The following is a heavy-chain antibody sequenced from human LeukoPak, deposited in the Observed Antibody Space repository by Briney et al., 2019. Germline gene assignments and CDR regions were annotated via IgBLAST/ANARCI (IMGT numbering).Heavy chain of an antibody. V-gene: IGHV3-48*01. CDR3: ARRGYSSGWNRFDY. CDR1: GVTFRSDT. Sequence: GGSLRLSCAASGVTFRSDTLNWVRQAPGKGLEWVSYISSSSRTIHYADSVKGRFTISRDNAKNSLYLQMNSLRAEDTAVYYCARRGYSSGWNRFDYWGQGTLVTVSS. CDR2: ISSSSRTI. J-gene: IGHJ4*02. D-gene: IGHD6-25*01.